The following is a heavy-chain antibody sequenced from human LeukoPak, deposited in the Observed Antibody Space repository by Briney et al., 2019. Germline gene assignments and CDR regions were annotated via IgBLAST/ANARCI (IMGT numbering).Heavy chain of an antibody. J-gene: IGHJ4*02. CDR2: IYSDGST. V-gene: IGHV3-53*01. Sequence: GGSLRLSCAVSGFTVSSNYMTWVRQAPGKGLEWVSVIYSDGSTYYADSVKGRFTISRDNSKNTLYLQMNSLRAEDTAVYYCARDGVGYRYGVFDYWGQGTLVTVSS. CDR1: GFTVSSNY. CDR3: ARDGVGYRYGVFDY. D-gene: IGHD5-18*01.